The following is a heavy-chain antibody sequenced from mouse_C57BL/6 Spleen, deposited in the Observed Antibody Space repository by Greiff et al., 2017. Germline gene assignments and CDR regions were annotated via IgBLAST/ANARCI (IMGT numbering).Heavy chain of an antibody. D-gene: IGHD1-1*01. Sequence: VQLKESGPELVKPGASVKISCKASGYSFTGYFMNWVMQSHGKSLEWIGRINPYNGDTFYNQKFKGKATLTVDKSSSTAYVQLRSLTSEDSEVYSCAREGFYYLIHYAMDDWGQGTSVTVSS. CDR1: GYSFTGYF. J-gene: IGHJ4*01. CDR2: INPYNGDT. V-gene: IGHV1-20*01. CDR3: AREGFYYLIHYAMDD.